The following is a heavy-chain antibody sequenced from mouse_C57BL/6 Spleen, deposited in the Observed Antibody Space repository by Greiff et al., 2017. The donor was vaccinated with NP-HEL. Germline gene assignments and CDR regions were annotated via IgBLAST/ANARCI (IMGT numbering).Heavy chain of an antibody. Sequence: EVKVVESGGGLVQPKGSLKLSCAASGFSFNTYAMNWVRQAPGKGLEWVARIRSKSNNYATYYADSVKDRFTISRDDSESMLYLQMNHLKAEDAAKYYGVRHVTHIYAMDYWGQGTSVTVSS. V-gene: IGHV10-1*01. D-gene: IGHD2-13*01. J-gene: IGHJ4*01. CDR2: IRSKSNNYAT. CDR1: GFSFNTYA. CDR3: VRHVTHIYAMDY.